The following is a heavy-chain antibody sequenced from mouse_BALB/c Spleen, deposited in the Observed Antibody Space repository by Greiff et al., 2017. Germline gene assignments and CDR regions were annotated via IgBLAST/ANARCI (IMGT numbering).Heavy chain of an antibody. CDR3: ARVLYGSAMDY. V-gene: IGHV5-6-5*01. D-gene: IGHD2-1*01. J-gene: IGHJ4*01. CDR2: ISSGGST. Sequence: EVQGVESGGGLVKPGGSLKLSCAASGFTFSSYAMSWVRQTPEKRLEWVASISSGGSTYYPDSVKGRFTISRDNARNILYLQMSSLRSEDTAMYYCARVLYGSAMDYWGQGTSVTVSS. CDR1: GFTFSSYA.